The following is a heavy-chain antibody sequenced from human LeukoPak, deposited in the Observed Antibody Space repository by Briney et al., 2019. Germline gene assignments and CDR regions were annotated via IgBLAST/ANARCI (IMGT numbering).Heavy chain of an antibody. CDR3: ARGEYHQDGVGYNRFDS. Sequence: GGSLRLSCAASGFTFSGSVMHWVRQASGKGLEWVGRIRSKSNNYATAYAASVKGRFTISRDDSKNMAYLQMNSLKTEDTAVYYCARGEYHQDGVGYNRFDSWGQGALVTVSS. V-gene: IGHV3-73*01. CDR1: GFTFSGSV. D-gene: IGHD5-24*01. CDR2: IRSKSNNYAT. J-gene: IGHJ5*02.